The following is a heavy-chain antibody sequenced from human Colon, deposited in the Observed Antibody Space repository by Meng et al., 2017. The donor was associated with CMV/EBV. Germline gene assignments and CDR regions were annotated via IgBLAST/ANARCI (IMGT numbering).Heavy chain of an antibody. CDR1: GFSLRSHW. J-gene: IGHJ4*02. V-gene: IGHV3-74*01. Sequence: LYCAASGFSLRSHWRHWVRQAPGKGLVWVSRINRDGRTTNYAGSVRGRFTISRDSAKNTLYLQMNSLRAEDTAVYYCARDFVGATEYWGQGTLVTVSS. CDR2: INRDGRTT. D-gene: IGHD1-26*01. CDR3: ARDFVGATEY.